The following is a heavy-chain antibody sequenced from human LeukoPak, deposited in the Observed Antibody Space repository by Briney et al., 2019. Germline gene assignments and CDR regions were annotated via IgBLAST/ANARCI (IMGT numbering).Heavy chain of an antibody. Sequence: GGSLRLSCAASGFTFSSYGMSWVRQAPGKGLEWVSAISGSGGSTYYADSVKGRFAISRDNAKNSLYLQMNSLRAEDTAVYYCAELGITMIGGVWGKGTTVTISS. J-gene: IGHJ6*04. V-gene: IGHV3-23*01. CDR3: AELGITMIGGV. D-gene: IGHD3-10*02. CDR2: ISGSGGST. CDR1: GFTFSSYG.